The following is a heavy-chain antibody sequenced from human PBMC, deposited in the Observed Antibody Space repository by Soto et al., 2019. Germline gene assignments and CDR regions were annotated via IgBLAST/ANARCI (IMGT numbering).Heavy chain of an antibody. CDR3: ARGRGTYYYDSSGYWTHPTYYFDY. CDR1: GGSFSGYY. V-gene: IGHV4-34*01. CDR2: INHSGST. Sequence: QVQLQQWGAGLLKPSETLSLTCAVYGGSFSGYYWRWIRQPPGKGLEWIGEINHSGSTNYNPSLKSRVTISVDTSKNQFSLKLSSVTAADTAVYYCARGRGTYYYDSSGYWTHPTYYFDYWGQGTLVTVSS. D-gene: IGHD3-22*01. J-gene: IGHJ4*02.